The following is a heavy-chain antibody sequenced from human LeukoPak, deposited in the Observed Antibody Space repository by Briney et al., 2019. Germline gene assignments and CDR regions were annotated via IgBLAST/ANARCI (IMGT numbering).Heavy chain of an antibody. CDR2: IYSGGST. J-gene: IGHJ4*02. D-gene: IGHD5-18*01. CDR3: ARDLYSSGPFDY. Sequence: GGSLRLSCAASGFTFSSYAMSWVRQAPGKGLEWVSVIYSGGSTNYADSVKGRFTISRDSSKNTLYLQMNSLRADDTAVYFCARDLYSSGPFDYWGQGTLVTVSS. CDR1: GFTFSSYA. V-gene: IGHV3-66*01.